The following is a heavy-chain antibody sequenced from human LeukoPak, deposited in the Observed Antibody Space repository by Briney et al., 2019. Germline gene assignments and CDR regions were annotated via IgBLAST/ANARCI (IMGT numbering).Heavy chain of an antibody. J-gene: IGHJ4*02. D-gene: IGHD5-18*01. CDR2: INPNSGGT. Sequence: ASVKVSCKASGYTFTGYYMHWVRQAPGQGLEWMGWINPNSGGTNYAQKFRGRVTMTRDTSISTAYMGLSRLRSDDTAVYYCARADVDTAMVPLYWGQGTLVTVSS. CDR1: GYTFTGYY. CDR3: ARADVDTAMVPLY. V-gene: IGHV1-2*02.